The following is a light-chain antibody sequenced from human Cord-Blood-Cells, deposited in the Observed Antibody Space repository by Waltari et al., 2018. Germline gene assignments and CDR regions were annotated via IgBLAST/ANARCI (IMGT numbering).Light chain of an antibody. CDR3: SSYTSSSTYV. CDR1: SSDDGGYNY. V-gene: IGLV2-14*01. Sequence: QSALTQPASVSGSPGQSITISCTGTSSDDGGYNYVSWYQQHQGKAPKLMIYEVSNRPSGVSNRFSGSKSGNTASLTISGLQAEDEADYYCSSYTSSSTYVFGTGTKVTVL. J-gene: IGLJ1*01. CDR2: EVS.